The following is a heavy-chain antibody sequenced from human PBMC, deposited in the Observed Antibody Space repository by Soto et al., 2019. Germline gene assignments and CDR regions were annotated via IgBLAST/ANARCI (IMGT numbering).Heavy chain of an antibody. Sequence: ASVKLCCEDSGYTLTSYDSNWVRQATGQGLEWMGWMNPNSGNTGYAQKFRGRVTMTRNTSISTAYMELSSLRSEDTAVYYCARALMSSRDYWGQGTLVTVSS. D-gene: IGHD2-2*01. J-gene: IGHJ4*02. CDR3: ARALMSSRDY. V-gene: IGHV1-8*01. CDR2: MNPNSGNT. CDR1: GYTLTSYD.